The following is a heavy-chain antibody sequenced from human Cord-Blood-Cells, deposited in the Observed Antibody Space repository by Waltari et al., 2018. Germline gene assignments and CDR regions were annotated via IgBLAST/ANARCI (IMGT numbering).Heavy chain of an antibody. CDR2: IYTSGST. D-gene: IGHD2-2*01. J-gene: IGHJ2*01. Sequence: QVQLQESGPGLVKPSETLSLTCTVSGGSIRSYYWSWIRQPPGTGREWIGCIYTSGSTNYNPSLKSRVTMSVDTSKNQFSLKLSSVTATDTAVYYCARDLGIVVVPAANPNWYFDLWGRGTLVTVSS. CDR1: GGSIRSYY. V-gene: IGHV4-4*07. CDR3: ARDLGIVVVPAANPNWYFDL.